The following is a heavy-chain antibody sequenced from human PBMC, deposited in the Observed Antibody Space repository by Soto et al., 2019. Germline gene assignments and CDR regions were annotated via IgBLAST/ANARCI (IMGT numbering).Heavy chain of an antibody. CDR2: ISSSGDST. CDR3: ARCGVYSGYD. J-gene: IGHJ4*02. Sequence: EVQVLESGGGLVQPGGSLRLSYAASGFTFSSYAMSWVRQAPGKGLEWVSTISSSGDSTLYADSVKGRFTISRDNSKNTLYLQVNSLRDEDTAVYYCARCGVYSGYDWGQGTLVTVSS. CDR1: GFTFSSYA. V-gene: IGHV3-23*01. D-gene: IGHD5-12*01.